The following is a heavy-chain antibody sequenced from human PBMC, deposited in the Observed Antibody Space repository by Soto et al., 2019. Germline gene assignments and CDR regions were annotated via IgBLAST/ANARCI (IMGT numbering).Heavy chain of an antibody. CDR3: ARDADIVVVPAAMGTGAFDI. D-gene: IGHD2-2*01. CDR2: INAGNGNT. CDR1: GYTFTSYA. Sequence: ASVKVSCKASGYTFTSYAMHWVRQAPGQRLEWMGWINAGNGNTKYSQKFQGRVTITRDTSASTAYMELSSLRPEDTAVYYCARDADIVVVPAAMGTGAFDIWGQGTMVTVSS. V-gene: IGHV1-3*01. J-gene: IGHJ3*02.